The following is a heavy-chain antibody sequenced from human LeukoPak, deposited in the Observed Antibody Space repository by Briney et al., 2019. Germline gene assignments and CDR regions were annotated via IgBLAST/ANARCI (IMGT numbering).Heavy chain of an antibody. Sequence: SETLSLTCTVSGDSISSSSYYWGWIRQPPGKGLEWIGSIYYSGNTYYNPSLKSRVTISVDTSRNQLPLRLSSVSAADTAVYYCARIPEAGSYYYYGVDVWGQGTTVTVSS. V-gene: IGHV4-39*01. J-gene: IGHJ6*02. D-gene: IGHD6-13*01. CDR1: GDSISSSSYY. CDR3: ARIPEAGSYYYYGVDV. CDR2: IYYSGNT.